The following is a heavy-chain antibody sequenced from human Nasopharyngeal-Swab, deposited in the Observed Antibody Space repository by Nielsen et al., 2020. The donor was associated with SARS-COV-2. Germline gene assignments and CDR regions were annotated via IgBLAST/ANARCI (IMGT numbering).Heavy chain of an antibody. CDR1: GGSISSYY. Sequence: SETLSLTCTVSGGSISSYYWGWIRQPPGKGLEWIGSIYYSGSTYYNPSLKSRVTISVDTSKNQFSLKLSSVTAADTAVYYCATTSARSLWQWQITGGYFDYWGQGTLVTVSS. CDR3: ATTSARSLWQWQITGGYFDY. CDR2: IYYSGST. V-gene: IGHV4-39*07. J-gene: IGHJ4*02. D-gene: IGHD6-19*01.